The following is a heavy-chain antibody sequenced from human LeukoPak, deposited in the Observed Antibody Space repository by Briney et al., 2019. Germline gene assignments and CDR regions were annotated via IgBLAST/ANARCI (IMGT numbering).Heavy chain of an antibody. Sequence: SETLSLTCTVSGGSISSSSYYWGWIRQPPGKGLEWIGSIYYSGSTYYNPSLKSRVTISVDTSKNQFSLKLSSVTAADTAVYYCASLGGSYYPDAFDIWGQGTMVTVS. J-gene: IGHJ3*02. CDR1: GGSISSSSYY. CDR3: ASLGGSYYPDAFDI. D-gene: IGHD1-26*01. V-gene: IGHV4-39*07. CDR2: IYYSGST.